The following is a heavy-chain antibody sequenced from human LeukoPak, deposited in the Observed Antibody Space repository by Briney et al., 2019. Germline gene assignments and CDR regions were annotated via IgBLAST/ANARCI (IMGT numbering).Heavy chain of an antibody. CDR1: GFTFSSYA. J-gene: IGHJ4*02. V-gene: IGHV3-30*04. CDR2: ISYDGSNK. CDR3: AKSGLNRFDY. Sequence: GGSLRLSCAASGFTFSSYAMRWVRQAPGKGLEWVAVISYDGSNKYYADSVKGRFTISRDNSKNTLYLQMNSLRAEDTAIYYCAKSGLNRFDYWGQGTLVTVSS. D-gene: IGHD2-15*01.